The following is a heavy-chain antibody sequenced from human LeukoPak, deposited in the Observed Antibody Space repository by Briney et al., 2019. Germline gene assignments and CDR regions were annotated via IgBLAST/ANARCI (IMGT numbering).Heavy chain of an antibody. V-gene: IGHV1-8*01. Sequence: ASVKVSCKASGYTFTSYDINWVRQATGQGLEWMGWMNPNSGNTGYAQKFQGRVTMTRNTSISTAYMELSSLRSEDTAVYYCAKGMAGWGYYDSSPKYDAFDIWGQGTMVTVSS. CDR3: AKGMAGWGYYDSSPKYDAFDI. CDR2: MNPNSGNT. J-gene: IGHJ3*02. D-gene: IGHD3-22*01. CDR1: GYTFTSYD.